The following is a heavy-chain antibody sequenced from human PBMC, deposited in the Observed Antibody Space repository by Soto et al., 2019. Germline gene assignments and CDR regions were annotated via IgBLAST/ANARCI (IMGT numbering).Heavy chain of an antibody. D-gene: IGHD4-4*01. V-gene: IGHV3-23*01. CDR2: ISGSGGST. CDR1: GFTFSSYA. J-gene: IGHJ6*03. CDR3: AKTVTTVYYYYYMDV. Sequence: GGSLRLSCAASGFTFSSYAMSWVRQAPGKGLEWVSAISGSGGSTYYADSVKGRFTISRDNSKNTLYLQMNSLRAEDTAVYYWAKTVTTVYYYYYMDVWGKGTTVTVSS.